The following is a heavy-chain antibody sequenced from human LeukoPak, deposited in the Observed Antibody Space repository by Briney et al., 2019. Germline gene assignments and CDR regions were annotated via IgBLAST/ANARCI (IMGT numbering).Heavy chain of an antibody. V-gene: IGHV1-2*02. CDR1: GYTFTGYY. Sequence: ASVKVSCKASGYTFTGYYMHWVRQAPGQGLEWMGWINPNSGGTNYAQKFQGRVTMTRATSISTAYMELSRLRSDDTAVYYCARPQDSSGYYYIYAFDIWGQGTMVTVSS. CDR2: INPNSGGT. D-gene: IGHD3-22*01. CDR3: ARPQDSSGYYYIYAFDI. J-gene: IGHJ3*02.